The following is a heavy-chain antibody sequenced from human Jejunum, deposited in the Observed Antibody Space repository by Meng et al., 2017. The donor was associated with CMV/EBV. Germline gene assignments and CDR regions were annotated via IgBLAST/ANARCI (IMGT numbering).Heavy chain of an antibody. CDR2: ISYKGDNK. J-gene: IGHJ4*02. CDR3: IKDQVLL. D-gene: IGHD3-10*01. V-gene: IGHV3-30*02. Sequence: VRCGRGVVEAGGALGRSYTSYGFNVRYYGMHWIGQAPGKGLEWVAFISYKGDNKYYADSVRGRFTISRDNSKNTLDLQMNSLRTEDTAVYYCIKDQVLLWGQGTLVTGSS. CDR1: GFNVRYYG.